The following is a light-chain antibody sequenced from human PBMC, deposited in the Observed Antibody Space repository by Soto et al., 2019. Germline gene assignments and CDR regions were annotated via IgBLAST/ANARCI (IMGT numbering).Light chain of an antibody. CDR2: DAS. J-gene: IGKJ1*01. Sequence: EIVLTQSPGTLSLSPGERATLFCRASQTITNNYLAWYQQKPGQAPRLLIYDASRRATGIPDRFSGSGSGSGFTLTIIRLETEDFAVYFCQQCSFSPRTFGQGTKVQIK. CDR3: QQCSFSPRT. CDR1: QTITNNY. V-gene: IGKV3-20*01.